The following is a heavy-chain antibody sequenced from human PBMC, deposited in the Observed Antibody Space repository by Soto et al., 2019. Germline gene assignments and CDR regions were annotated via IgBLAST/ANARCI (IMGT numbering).Heavy chain of an antibody. CDR3: AKELHDSSGSPMYYFDS. D-gene: IGHD3-22*01. J-gene: IGHJ4*02. Sequence: GGSLRLSCAASGFTFSSYWMSWVRQAPGKGLEWVANIKQDGSEKYYVDSVKGRFTISRDNAKNSLYLQMNSLRAEDTAVYYCAKELHDSSGSPMYYFDSRGPGTLVTVSS. CDR1: GFTFSSYW. V-gene: IGHV3-7*01. CDR2: IKQDGSEK.